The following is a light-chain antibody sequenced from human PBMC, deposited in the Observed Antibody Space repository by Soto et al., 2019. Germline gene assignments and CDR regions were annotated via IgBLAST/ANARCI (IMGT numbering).Light chain of an antibody. V-gene: IGKV3-11*01. CDR1: QSVRSY. CDR2: DAS. Sequence: EIVLTQSPATLSLSPGERATLSCRASQSVRSYLAWYQQKPGQAPRLLIYDASNRATGIPARFSGSGSGTDFTLTISSLEPEHFAVYYCQQRSNWTFGGGTKVEIK. J-gene: IGKJ4*01. CDR3: QQRSNWT.